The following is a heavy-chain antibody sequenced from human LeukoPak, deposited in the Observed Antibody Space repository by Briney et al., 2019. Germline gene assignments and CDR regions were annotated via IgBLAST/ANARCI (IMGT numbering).Heavy chain of an antibody. CDR3: ASSSSWAENYFDY. CDR2: INTNTGNP. Sequence: ASVKVSCKASGYTFTDYYLQWVRQAPGQGLEWMGWINTNTGNPTYAQGFTGRFVFSLDTSVSTAYLQISSLKAEDTAVYYCASSSSWAENYFDYWGQGTLVTVSS. CDR1: GYTFTDYY. J-gene: IGHJ4*02. D-gene: IGHD6-13*01. V-gene: IGHV7-4-1*02.